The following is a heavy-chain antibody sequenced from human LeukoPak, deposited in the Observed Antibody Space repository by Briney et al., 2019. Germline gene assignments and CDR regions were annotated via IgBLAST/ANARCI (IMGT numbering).Heavy chain of an antibody. D-gene: IGHD2-15*01. J-gene: IGHJ4*02. CDR3: VVGGSPGY. CDR1: GLAFSAYK. Sequence: GGSLRLSCAASGLAFSAYKTHWVRQAPRKGLVWFSRISTDGYTTDYADFVQGRFTASRDNTKNTWSLEMNSLRAEDTAVYYCVVGGSPGYWGQGTLVTVSS. V-gene: IGHV3-74*01. CDR2: ISTDGYTT.